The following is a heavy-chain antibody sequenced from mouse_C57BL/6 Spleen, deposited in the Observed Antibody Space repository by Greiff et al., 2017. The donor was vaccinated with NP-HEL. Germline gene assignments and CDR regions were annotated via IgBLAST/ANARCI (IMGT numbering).Heavy chain of an antibody. CDR2: INYDGSST. D-gene: IGHD2-1*01. Sequence: EVQRVESEGGLVQPGSSMKLSCTASGFTFSDYYMAWVRQVPEKGLEWVANINYDGSSTYYLDSLKSRFIISRDNAKNILYLQMSSLKSEDTATYYCARIYYGYYYAMDYWGQGTSVTVSS. CDR1: GFTFSDYY. CDR3: ARIYYGYYYAMDY. J-gene: IGHJ4*01. V-gene: IGHV5-16*01.